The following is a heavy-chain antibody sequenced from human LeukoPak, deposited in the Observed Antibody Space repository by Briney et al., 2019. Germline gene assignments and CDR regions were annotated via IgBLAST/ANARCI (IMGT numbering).Heavy chain of an antibody. CDR2: IYYSGST. CDR1: GGSISSSSYY. D-gene: IGHD2-2*01. J-gene: IGHJ5*02. V-gene: IGHV4-39*01. Sequence: KPSETLSLTCTVSGGSISSSSYYWGWIRQPPGKGLEWIGSIYYSGSTYYNPSLKSRVTISVDTSKNQFSLKLSSVTAADTAVYYCARHLGDVIVVPAAKNWFDPWGQGTLVTVSS. CDR3: ARHLGDVIVVPAAKNWFDP.